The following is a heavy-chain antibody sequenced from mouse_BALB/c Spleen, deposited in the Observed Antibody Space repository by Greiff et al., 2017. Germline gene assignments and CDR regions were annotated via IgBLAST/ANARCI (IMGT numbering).Heavy chain of an antibody. CDR3: ARCDYDESYYAMDY. D-gene: IGHD2-4*01. V-gene: IGHV3-2*02. J-gene: IGHJ4*01. CDR1: GYSITSDYA. CDR2: ISYSGST. Sequence: VQLKESGPGLVKPSQSLSLTCTVTGYSITSDYAWNWIRQFPGNKLEWMGYISYSGSTSYNPSLKSRISITRDTSKNQFFLQLNSVTTEDTATYYCARCDYDESYYAMDYWGQGTSVTVSS.